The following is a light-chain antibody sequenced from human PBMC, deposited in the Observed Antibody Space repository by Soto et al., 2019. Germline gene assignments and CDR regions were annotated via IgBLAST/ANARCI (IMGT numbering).Light chain of an antibody. CDR3: QQYYSYRA. J-gene: IGKJ1*01. CDR2: AAS. CDR1: QGISSY. Sequence: AIRMTQSPSSFSASTGDRVTITCRASQGISSYLAWYQQKPGKAPKLLIYAASTSQSGVPSRFSGSGSGTDFTLTISCLQSEDFATYYCQQYYSYRAFGQGTKVEI. V-gene: IGKV1-8*01.